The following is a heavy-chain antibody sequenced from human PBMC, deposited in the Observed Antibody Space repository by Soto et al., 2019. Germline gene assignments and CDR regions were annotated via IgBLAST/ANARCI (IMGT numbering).Heavy chain of an antibody. CDR3: ERVYVPSIAASGTSRRPPAYFDY. D-gene: IGHD6-13*01. CDR1: VGTFSSYA. V-gene: IGHV1-69*01. CDR2: IIPIFGTA. Sequence: QVQLVQSGAEVKKPGSSVKVSCKASVGTFSSYAISWVRQAPGQGLEWMGGIIPIFGTANYAQKFQGRVTITADESTSTAYMELSSLRSEDTAVYYCERVYVPSIAASGTSRRPPAYFDYWGQGTLVNVSS. J-gene: IGHJ4*02.